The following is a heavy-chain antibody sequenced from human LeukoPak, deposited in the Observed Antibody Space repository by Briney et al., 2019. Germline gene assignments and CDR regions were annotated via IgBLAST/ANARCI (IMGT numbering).Heavy chain of an antibody. CDR3: AKDLCYDSSATDAFHI. D-gene: IGHD3-22*01. CDR2: IRYDGSNR. J-gene: IGHJ3*02. Sequence: GGSLRLSCAASGFTFSSYGMHWVRQAPGKGLEWLAFIRYDGSNRYSADSVRGRFTISRDSSKDPLYLQMNSLRDEDTAVSYCAKDLCYDSSATDAFHIWGEGTMVTVSS. CDR1: GFTFSSYG. V-gene: IGHV3-30*02.